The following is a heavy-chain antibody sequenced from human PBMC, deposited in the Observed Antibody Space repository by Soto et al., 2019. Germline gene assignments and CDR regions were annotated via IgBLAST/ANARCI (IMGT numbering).Heavy chain of an antibody. J-gene: IGHJ3*02. V-gene: IGHV1-69*01. Sequence: QVQLVQSGAEVKKPGSSVKVSCKASGGTFSSYAISWVRQAPGQGLEWMGGIIPIFGTANYAQKFQGRVTITADESTSTAYMELSSLRSEDTAVYYWARTGGVMATVIGSAFDIWGQGTMVTVSS. CDR3: ARTGGVMATVIGSAFDI. D-gene: IGHD5-18*01. CDR2: IIPIFGTA. CDR1: GGTFSSYA.